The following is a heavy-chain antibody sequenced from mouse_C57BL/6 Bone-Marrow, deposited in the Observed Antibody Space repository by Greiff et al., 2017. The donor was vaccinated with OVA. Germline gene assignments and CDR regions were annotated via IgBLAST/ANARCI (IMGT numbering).Heavy chain of an antibody. Sequence: VKLVESGAELVRPGASVKLSCKASGYTFTDYYINWVKQRPGQGLEWIARIYPGSGNTYYNEKFKGKATLTAEKSSSTAYMQLSSLTSEDSAVYFCAREDYGSSFLSYYCDYWGQGTTLTVSS. V-gene: IGHV1-76*01. CDR2: IYPGSGNT. J-gene: IGHJ2*01. CDR1: GYTFTDYY. D-gene: IGHD1-1*01. CDR3: AREDYGSSFLSYYCDY.